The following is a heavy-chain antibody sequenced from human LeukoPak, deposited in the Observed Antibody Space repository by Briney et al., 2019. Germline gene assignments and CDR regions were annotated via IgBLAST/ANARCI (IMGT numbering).Heavy chain of an antibody. D-gene: IGHD3-10*01. CDR1: GYTFTSYY. Sequence: GASVKVSCKASGYTFTSYYMHWVRQAPGQGLEWMGIINPSGGSTSYAQKFQGRVTMTRDTSTSTVYVELSSLRSEDTAVYYCARVIRGTGQGFGESPYYFDYWGQGTLVTVSS. V-gene: IGHV1-46*01. CDR2: INPSGGST. CDR3: ARVIRGTGQGFGESPYYFDY. J-gene: IGHJ4*02.